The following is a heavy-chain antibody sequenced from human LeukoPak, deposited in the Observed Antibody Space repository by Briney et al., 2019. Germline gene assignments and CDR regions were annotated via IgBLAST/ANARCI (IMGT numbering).Heavy chain of an antibody. CDR2: INHRGST. CDR3: ARARGTEVIDY. CDR1: GGTFSGYY. J-gene: IGHJ4*02. D-gene: IGHD1/OR15-1a*01. Sequence: SETLSLTCAVYGGTFSGYYWSWVRQPPGKGLEWVGDINHRGSTNYNPSLKSRVTTSVDTSKNQFSLKLSSVTAADTAVYYCARARGTEVIDYWGQGTLVTVSS. V-gene: IGHV4-34*01.